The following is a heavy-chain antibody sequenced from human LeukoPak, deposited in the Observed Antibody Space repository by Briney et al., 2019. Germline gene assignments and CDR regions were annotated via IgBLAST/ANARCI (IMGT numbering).Heavy chain of an antibody. CDR2: IYDSGST. Sequence: SETLSLTCTVSGGSINSYYWSWIRQPPGKGLEWIGYIYDSGSTNYNPSLKSRVTISIDTSKKLFSLKLRSVTAADTAVYYCARESGRYSGGYANSDYWGQGTLVTVSS. V-gene: IGHV4-59*12. J-gene: IGHJ4*02. CDR3: ARESGRYSGGYANSDY. CDR1: GGSINSYY. D-gene: IGHD1-26*01.